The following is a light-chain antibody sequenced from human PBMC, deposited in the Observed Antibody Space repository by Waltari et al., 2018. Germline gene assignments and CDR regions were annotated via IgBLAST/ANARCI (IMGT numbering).Light chain of an antibody. J-gene: IGKJ2*01. CDR3: QQYSDWPYT. V-gene: IGKV3-15*01. CDR1: QSVSSN. Sequence: EIVMTQSPGTLSVSPGERATLSCRASQSVSSNLAWYQQKPGQDPRLLIYGAATRATGIPARFSGSGSGTEFTLTISSLQSEDFAVYYCQQYSDWPYTFGQGTKLEIK. CDR2: GAA.